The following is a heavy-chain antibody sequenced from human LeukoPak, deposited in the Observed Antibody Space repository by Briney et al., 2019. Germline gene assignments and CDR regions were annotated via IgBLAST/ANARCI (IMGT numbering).Heavy chain of an antibody. V-gene: IGHV3-66*01. D-gene: IGHD1-14*01. CDR2: IYGGTST. CDR3: ASRYEGASYFYYGMDV. J-gene: IGHJ6*02. CDR1: GFTFSDYY. Sequence: GGSLRLSCAASGFTFSDYYMSWIRQAPGKGLEWVSIIYGGTSTYYADSVKGRFTISRDDSRNTLYLQMSSLRAEDTAVYYCASRYEGASYFYYGMDVWGQGTTVTVSS.